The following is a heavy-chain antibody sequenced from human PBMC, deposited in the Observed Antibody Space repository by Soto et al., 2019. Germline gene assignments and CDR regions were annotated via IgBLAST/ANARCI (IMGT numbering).Heavy chain of an antibody. V-gene: IGHV1-18*01. CDR1: GYTFTSYG. J-gene: IGHJ5*02. CDR2: ISAYNGNT. CDR3: ARVVGVPQPENYYDSSGNWFDP. D-gene: IGHD3-22*01. Sequence: ASVKVSCKASGYTFTSYGISWVRQAPGQGLEGMGWISAYNGNTNYAQKLQGRVTMTTDTSTSTAYMELRSLRSDDTAVYYCARVVGVPQPENYYDSSGNWFDPWGQGTLVTVSS.